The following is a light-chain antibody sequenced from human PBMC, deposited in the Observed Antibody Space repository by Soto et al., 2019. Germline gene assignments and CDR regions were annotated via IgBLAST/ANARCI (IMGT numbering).Light chain of an antibody. J-gene: IGLJ1*01. V-gene: IGLV2-8*01. Sequence: QSLLTQPPSASGSPGQSVAISCTGTSSDVGGYNYVSWYQQHPGKAPKLMIYEVNKWPSGVPDRFSGSKSGNTASLTVSGLQAEDEADYYCSSYAGSSNVFGTGTKLTVL. CDR2: EVN. CDR1: SSDVGGYNY. CDR3: SSYAGSSNV.